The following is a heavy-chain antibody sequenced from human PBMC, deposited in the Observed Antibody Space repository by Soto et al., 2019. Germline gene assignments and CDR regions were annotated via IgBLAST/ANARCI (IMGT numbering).Heavy chain of an antibody. CDR2: IVPILGIA. J-gene: IGHJ6*02. D-gene: IGHD3-9*01. V-gene: IGHV1-69*02. CDR1: GGTFSGDT. Sequence: ASVKVSCKASGGTFSGDTISWVRQAPGQGLEWMGRIVPILGIANYAQKFQGRVTITADESTSTAYMELSSLRSEDTAVYYCAKRQEYYDILTGYISQNYYYGMDVWGQGTTVTVSS. CDR3: AKRQEYYDILTGYISQNYYYGMDV.